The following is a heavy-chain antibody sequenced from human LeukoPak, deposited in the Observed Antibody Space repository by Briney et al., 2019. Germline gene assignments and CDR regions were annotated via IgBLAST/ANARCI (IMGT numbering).Heavy chain of an antibody. CDR1: GGSISSYY. D-gene: IGHD5-12*01. CDR2: IYYSGGT. V-gene: IGHV4-59*01. CDR3: ARGKWHYYFDY. J-gene: IGHJ4*02. Sequence: SETLSLTCTVSGGSISSYYWSWIRQPPGKGLEWIGYIYYSGGTNYNPSLKSRVTISVDTSKNQFSLKLSSVTAADTAVYYCARGKWHYYFDYWGQGTLVTVSS.